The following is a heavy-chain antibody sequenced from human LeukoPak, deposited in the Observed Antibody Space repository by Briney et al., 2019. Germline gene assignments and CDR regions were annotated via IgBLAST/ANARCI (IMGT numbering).Heavy chain of an antibody. CDR1: GGSFSGYY. CDR3: VRQKQHCDGGSCFPPDC. D-gene: IGHD2-15*01. V-gene: IGHV4-34*01. J-gene: IGHJ4*02. CDR2: INHSGST. Sequence: SETLSLTCAVYGGSFSGYYWSWIRQPPGKGLEWMGEINHSGSTNYNPSLKSRVTISVDTSKNQFSLKLSSVTAADTAVYYCVRQKQHCDGGSCFPPDCWGQGTLVTVSS.